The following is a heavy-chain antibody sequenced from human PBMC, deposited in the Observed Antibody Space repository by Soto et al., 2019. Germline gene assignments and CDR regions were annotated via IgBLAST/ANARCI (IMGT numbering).Heavy chain of an antibody. Sequence: SETLSLTCTVSGGSISSGGYYWSWIRQHPGKGLEWIGYIYYSGSTYYNPSLKSRVTISVDTSKNQFSLKLSSVTAADTAVYYCARSVAATFYYYYMDVWGKGTTVTAP. CDR1: GGSISSGGYY. J-gene: IGHJ6*03. CDR3: ARSVAATFYYYYMDV. V-gene: IGHV4-31*03. CDR2: IYYSGST. D-gene: IGHD6-19*01.